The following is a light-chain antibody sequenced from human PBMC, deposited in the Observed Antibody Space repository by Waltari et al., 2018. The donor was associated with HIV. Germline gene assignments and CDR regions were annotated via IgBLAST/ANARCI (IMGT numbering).Light chain of an antibody. CDR2: DVT. Sequence: QSALTQPPSASGSPGQSVTISCTGTSSDVGGYDFVSWYQHRAGKVPKLIIYDVTKRPSGVPDRFSGSKSGNTASLTVSGLRSEDEADYYCAVWGDSLNSYVFGTGTEVTVL. J-gene: IGLJ1*01. CDR3: AVWGDSLNSYV. V-gene: IGLV2-8*01. CDR1: SSDVGGYDF.